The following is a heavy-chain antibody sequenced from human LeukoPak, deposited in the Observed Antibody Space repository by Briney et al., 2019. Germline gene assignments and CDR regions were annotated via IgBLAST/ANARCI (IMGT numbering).Heavy chain of an antibody. D-gene: IGHD2-8*01. CDR1: VLTLSSYT. V-gene: IGHV3-30-3*01. Sequence: PGRSLSLSRAPSVLTLSSYTMHWGRQAPGQGQEWVAVISYEGSNKYYPDSVTGRFTISRDNSKNTLYLQMNSLRAEDTAVYYCARDREEIVLMGYVTILYYWGQGTLVTVSS. J-gene: IGHJ4*02. CDR3: ARDREEIVLMGYVTILYY. CDR2: ISYEGSNK.